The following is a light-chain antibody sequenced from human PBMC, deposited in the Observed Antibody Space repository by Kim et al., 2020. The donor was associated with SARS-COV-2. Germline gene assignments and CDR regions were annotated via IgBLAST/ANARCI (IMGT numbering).Light chain of an antibody. CDR1: SNDIGAYDY. CDR2: DVY. J-gene: IGLJ2*01. CDR3: SSYSSDTTLVI. Sequence: QSVVTQPASVSGSPGQSITISCTGTSNDIGAYDYVSWYQQHPGEAPKLIIYDVYSRPSGVSNRFSGSKSGYTASLIISGLQADDEADYYCSSYSSDTTLVIFGGGTKVTVL. V-gene: IGLV2-14*03.